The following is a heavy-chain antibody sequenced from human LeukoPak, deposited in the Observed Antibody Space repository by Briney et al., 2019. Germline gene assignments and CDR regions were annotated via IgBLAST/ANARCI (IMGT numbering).Heavy chain of an antibody. V-gene: IGHV3-15*01. J-gene: IGHJ6*03. D-gene: IGHD6-13*01. CDR3: ARGSPGAAAGIGYYYMDV. CDR1: GFTFSNAW. Sequence: PGGSLRLSCAASGFTFSNAWMSWVRQAPGKGLEWVGRIKSKTDGGTTDYAAPVKGRFTISRDDSKNTLYLQMNSLRAEDTAVYYCARGSPGAAAGIGYYYMDVWGKGTTVTVSS. CDR2: IKSKTDGGTT.